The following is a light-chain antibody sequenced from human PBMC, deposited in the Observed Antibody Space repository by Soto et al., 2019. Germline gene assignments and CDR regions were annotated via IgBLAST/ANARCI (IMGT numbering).Light chain of an antibody. CDR1: QSVLYRSNNQNY. V-gene: IGKV4-1*01. J-gene: IGKJ1*01. CDR3: QQYYSTLWT. CDR2: WAS. Sequence: DIVMTQSPDSLAVSLGERATINCESSQSVLYRSNNQNYLAWYQQKPGQPPKLLIYWASTRESGVPDRFSGSGSGTDFTLTISSLQAEDVAVYYCQQYYSTLWTFGQGTKVEIK.